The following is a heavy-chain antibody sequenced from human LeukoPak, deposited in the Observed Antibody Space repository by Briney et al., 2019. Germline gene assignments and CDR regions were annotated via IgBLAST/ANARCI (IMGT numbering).Heavy chain of an antibody. D-gene: IGHD2-2*01. CDR2: IIPIFGTA. Sequence: GASVKVSGKASGGTFSSYAISWVRQAPGQGLEWMGGIIPIFGTANYAQKFQGRVTITADESTSTAYMELSSLRSEDTAVYYCARGSRYQLLMSHFDYWGQGTLVTVSS. CDR3: ARGSRYQLLMSHFDY. J-gene: IGHJ4*02. V-gene: IGHV1-69*13. CDR1: GGTFSSYA.